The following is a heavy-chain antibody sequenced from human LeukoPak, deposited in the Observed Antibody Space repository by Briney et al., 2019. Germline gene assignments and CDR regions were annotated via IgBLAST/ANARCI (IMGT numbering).Heavy chain of an antibody. J-gene: IGHJ5*02. V-gene: IGHV3-23*01. Sequence: GGSLRLSCAASGFTFRNYAMSWVRQAPGKGLEWVSALTGGGSSTYYADSVKGRFTISRDNSKNTLYLQMNSLRAEDTAVYYCARAAIGFDPWGQGTLVTVSS. CDR2: LTGGGSST. CDR1: GFTFRNYA. CDR3: ARAAIGFDP. D-gene: IGHD6-25*01.